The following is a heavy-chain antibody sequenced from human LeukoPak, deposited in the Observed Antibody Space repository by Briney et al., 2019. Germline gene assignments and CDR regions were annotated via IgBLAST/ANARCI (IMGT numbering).Heavy chain of an antibody. D-gene: IGHD3-10*01. CDR3: ARVYGFGEFTFDY. CDR1: GYTFTGYY. CDR2: INPNSGGT. Sequence: ASVKVSCKASGYTFTGYYMHWVRQAPGQGREWMGWINPNSGGTNYAQKFQGRVTMTRDTSISTAYMELSRLRSDDTAVYYCARVYGFGEFTFDYWGQGTLVTVSS. V-gene: IGHV1-2*02. J-gene: IGHJ4*02.